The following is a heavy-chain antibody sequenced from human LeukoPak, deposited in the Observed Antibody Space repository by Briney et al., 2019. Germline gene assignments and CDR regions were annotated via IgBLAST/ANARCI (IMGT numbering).Heavy chain of an antibody. V-gene: IGHV4-39*01. CDR1: GGSISSSSYY. CDR3: ASLDVHYYDSSGYYNY. CDR2: IYYSGST. D-gene: IGHD3-22*01. J-gene: IGHJ4*02. Sequence: PSETLSLTCTVSGGSISSSSYYWGWIRQPPGKGLEWIGSIYYSGSTYYNPSLKSRVTIPVDTSKNQFSLKLSSVTAADTAVYYCASLDVHYYDSSGYYNYWGQGTLVTVSS.